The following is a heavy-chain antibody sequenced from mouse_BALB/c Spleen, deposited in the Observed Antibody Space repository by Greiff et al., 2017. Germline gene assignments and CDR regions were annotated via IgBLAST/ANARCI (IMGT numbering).Heavy chain of an antibody. D-gene: IGHD2-14*01. CDR2: ISDGGSYT. V-gene: IGHV5-4*02. Sequence: DVKLVESGGGLVKPGGSLKLSCAASGFTFSDYYMYWVRQTPEKRLEWVATISDGGSYTYYPDSVKGRFTISRDNAKNNLYLQMSSLKSEDTAMYYCARGYRYDEVYYAMDYWGQGTSVTVSS. CDR1: GFTFSDYY. CDR3: ARGYRYDEVYYAMDY. J-gene: IGHJ4*01.